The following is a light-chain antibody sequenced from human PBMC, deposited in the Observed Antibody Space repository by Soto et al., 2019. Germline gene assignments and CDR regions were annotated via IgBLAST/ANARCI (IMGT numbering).Light chain of an antibody. CDR2: AAS. CDR3: QHSYSTPPWT. CDR1: QSISSY. Sequence: DIQMTQSPSSLSASVGDRVTITCLASQSISSYLNWYQQKPGKAPKLLIYAASSLQSGVPSRFSGSGSGTDFTLTISSLQPEDFATYDCQHSYSTPPWTFGQGTKVEIK. J-gene: IGKJ1*01. V-gene: IGKV1-39*01.